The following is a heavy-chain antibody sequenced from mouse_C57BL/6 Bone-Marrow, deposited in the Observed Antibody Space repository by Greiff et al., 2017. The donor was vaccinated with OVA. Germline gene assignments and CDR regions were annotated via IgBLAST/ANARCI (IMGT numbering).Heavy chain of an antibody. J-gene: IGHJ3*01. Sequence: AASGIDFSRYWMSWVRRAPGKGLEWIGEINPDSSTINYAPSLKDKFIISRDNAKNTLYLQMSKVRSEDTALYYCAIWEQGAWFAYWGQGTLVTVSA. CDR1: GIDFSRYW. CDR2: INPDSSTI. V-gene: IGHV4-1*01. CDR3: AIWEQGAWFAY. D-gene: IGHD2-1*01.